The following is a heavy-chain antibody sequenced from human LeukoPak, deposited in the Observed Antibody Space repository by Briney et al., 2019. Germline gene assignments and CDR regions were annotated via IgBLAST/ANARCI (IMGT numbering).Heavy chain of an antibody. Sequence: GGSLRLSCAASGFTFSDYYMSWIRQAPGKGLEWVSYVSSSGSTIYYANSVKGRFTISRDNAKNSLYLQMNSLRAEDTALYYCAKGSDYDILTGYLLDYWGQGTLVTVSS. D-gene: IGHD3-9*01. CDR1: GFTFSDYY. V-gene: IGHV3-11*01. CDR3: AKGSDYDILTGYLLDY. J-gene: IGHJ4*02. CDR2: VSSSGSTI.